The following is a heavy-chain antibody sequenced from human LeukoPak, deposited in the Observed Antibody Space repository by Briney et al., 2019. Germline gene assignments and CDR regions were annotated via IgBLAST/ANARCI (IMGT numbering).Heavy chain of an antibody. CDR3: ARDIAGSGTYYSDY. V-gene: IGHV3-53*01. CDR1: GFTVSSNY. CDR2: IYPGGTT. J-gene: IGHJ4*02. Sequence: PGGSLRLSCAASGFTVSSNYMSWVRQAPGKGLEWVSIIYPGGTTHYADSVKGRFTISRDNSKNTLYLQMNSLRAEDTAVYYCARDIAGSGTYYSDYWGQGTPVTVSS. D-gene: IGHD3-10*01.